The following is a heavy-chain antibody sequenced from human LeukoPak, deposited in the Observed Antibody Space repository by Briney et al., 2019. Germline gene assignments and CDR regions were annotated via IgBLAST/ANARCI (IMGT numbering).Heavy chain of an antibody. CDR1: GFTFSGSA. CDR2: IRSKANRYAT. CDR3: TRHDPYYYDSSGYYYELGAYGMDV. V-gene: IGHV3-73*01. D-gene: IGHD3-22*01. J-gene: IGHJ6*02. Sequence: PGGSLRLSCAASGFTFSGSAMHWVRQASGKGLEWVGRIRSKANRYATAYAASVKGRITISRDDSKNTAYLQMNSLKTEDTAVYYCTRHDPYYYDSSGYYYELGAYGMDVWGQGTTVTVSS.